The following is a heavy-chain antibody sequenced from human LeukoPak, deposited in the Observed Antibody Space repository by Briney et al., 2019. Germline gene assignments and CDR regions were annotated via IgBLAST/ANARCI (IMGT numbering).Heavy chain of an antibody. CDR1: GGSISSYY. Sequence: SETLSLTCTVSGGSISSYYWSWIRQPPGKGLEWIGYIYYSGSTNYNPSLKSRVTISVDTSKNQFSLKLSSVTAADTAVYYCARDPLGGSIDYWGQGTLVTVSS. CDR3: ARDPLGGSIDY. CDR2: IYYSGST. J-gene: IGHJ4*02. V-gene: IGHV4-59*01. D-gene: IGHD2-15*01.